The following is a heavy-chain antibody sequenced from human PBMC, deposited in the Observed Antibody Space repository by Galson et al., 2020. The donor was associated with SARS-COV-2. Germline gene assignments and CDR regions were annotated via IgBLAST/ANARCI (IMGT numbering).Heavy chain of an antibody. CDR3: ARNRIAAALDYYGMDV. CDR2: ISSSSYI. CDR1: GFTFSSYS. Sequence: GGSLRLSCAASGFTFSSYSMNWVRQAPGQGLEWVSSISSSSYIYYADSVKGRFTISRDNAKNSLYLQMNSLRAEDTAVYYCARNRIAAALDYYGMDVWGQGTTVTVSS. D-gene: IGHD6-13*01. V-gene: IGHV3-21*01. J-gene: IGHJ6*02.